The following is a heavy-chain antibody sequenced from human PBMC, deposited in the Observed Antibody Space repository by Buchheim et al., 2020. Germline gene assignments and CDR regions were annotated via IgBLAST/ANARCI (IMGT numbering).Heavy chain of an antibody. Sequence: QVQLQESGPGLVKPSETLSLTCSVSGGSIFTYYWSWIRQAPGKGLEWIGYMDGSGRSNYNTSIKSRVTISVDTSKNQFSLNLSSVTAADTAIYYCAKKRSDNWFDPWGQGTL. CDR3: AKKRSDNWFDP. V-gene: IGHV4-59*01. J-gene: IGHJ5*02. CDR2: MDGSGRS. CDR1: GGSIFTYY.